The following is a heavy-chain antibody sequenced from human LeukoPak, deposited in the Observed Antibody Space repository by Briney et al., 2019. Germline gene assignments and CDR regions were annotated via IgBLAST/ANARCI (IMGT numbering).Heavy chain of an antibody. CDR1: GFTFSSYW. J-gene: IGHJ4*02. CDR3: AKGSSSGWYVLN. Sequence: GGSLRLSCAASGFTFSSYWMTWVRQAPGKGLEWVSGMSGSGGSTYYADSVKGRFTISRDNSKNTLYLQMNSLRAEDTAVYYCAKGSSSGWYVLNWGQGTLVTVSS. CDR2: MSGSGGST. D-gene: IGHD6-19*01. V-gene: IGHV3-23*01.